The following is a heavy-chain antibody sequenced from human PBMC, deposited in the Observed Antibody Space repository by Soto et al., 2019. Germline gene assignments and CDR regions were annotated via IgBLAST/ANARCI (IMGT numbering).Heavy chain of an antibody. CDR2: IFYTGST. J-gene: IGHJ4*02. CDR3: ARAMYSRSWQDY. CDR1: GGPFSRGGYY. D-gene: IGHD6-13*01. Sequence: SETLSLTCTVSGGPFSRGGYYWSWIRQHPGKGLECIGYIFYTGSTYYNPTLKSRVTMSVDTSKRQFSLNLSSVTAADAAVYYCARAMYSRSWQDYWGQGTLVTVSS. V-gene: IGHV4-31*03.